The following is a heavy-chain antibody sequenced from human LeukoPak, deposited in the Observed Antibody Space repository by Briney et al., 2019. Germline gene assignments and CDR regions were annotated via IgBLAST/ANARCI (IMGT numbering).Heavy chain of an antibody. CDR2: IRYDGSNK. CDR3: AKIPSPYSRGYYSSDY. CDR1: GFTFSSYG. V-gene: IGHV3-30*02. D-gene: IGHD3-22*01. Sequence: GGSLRLSCAASGFTFSSYGMHWVRQAPGKGLEWVAFIRYDGSNKYYADSVKGRFTISRDNSKNTLYLQMNRLRAEDTAVYYCAKIPSPYSRGYYSSDYWGQGTLVTVSS. J-gene: IGHJ4*02.